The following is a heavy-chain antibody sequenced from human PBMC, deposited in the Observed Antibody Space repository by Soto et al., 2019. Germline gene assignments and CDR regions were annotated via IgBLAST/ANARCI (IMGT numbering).Heavy chain of an antibody. J-gene: IGHJ4*02. CDR1: GYSFTSHW. CDR3: ARRIDGFTPHFDY. Sequence: PGESLKISCKGSGYSFTSHWIGWVRQMPGEGLEWMGLIYPGDSDTRYSPSFQGQVTISADKSVSTAYLQWSSLKASDTAMYYCARRIDGFTPHFDYWGQGTLVTVSS. V-gene: IGHV5-51*01. CDR2: IYPGDSDT. D-gene: IGHD2-15*01.